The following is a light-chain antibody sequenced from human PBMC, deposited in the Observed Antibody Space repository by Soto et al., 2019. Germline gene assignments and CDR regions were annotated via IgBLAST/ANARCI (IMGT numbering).Light chain of an antibody. V-gene: IGKV3-15*01. CDR2: DAS. J-gene: IGKJ1*01. CDR1: QSVSSN. CDR3: QQYDDWPET. Sequence: EKVMTQSPATLSVSPGERATLSCRASQSVSSNLAWYQQKPGQAPRLLIYDASTRATGIPARFSGSGSGTEFTLTISSLPSEDLAVYYCQQYDDWPETFGQGTKVDIK.